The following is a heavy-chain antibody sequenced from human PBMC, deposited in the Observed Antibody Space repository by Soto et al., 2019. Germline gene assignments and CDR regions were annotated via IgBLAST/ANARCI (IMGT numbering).Heavy chain of an antibody. CDR2: ISSSGSTT. V-gene: IGHV3-48*01. D-gene: IGHD6-6*01. CDR1: GFTFSWYT. J-gene: IGHJ6*04. CDR3: ATFVEDLDV. Sequence: GGSLRLSCAASGFTFSWYTMNWVRQAPGKGLEWISYISSSGSTTFYADSVRGRLTISRDNAKNSLYLQMNSLRAEDTAVYYCATFVEDLDVWGKGSTVTVSS.